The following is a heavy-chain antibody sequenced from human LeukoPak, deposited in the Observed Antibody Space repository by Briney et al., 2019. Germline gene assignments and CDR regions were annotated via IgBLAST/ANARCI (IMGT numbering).Heavy chain of an antibody. CDR2: IYYSGST. D-gene: IGHD3-3*01. J-gene: IGHJ4*02. V-gene: IGHV4-30-4*08. CDR3: ARVPPLRFLEWYRDY. Sequence: PSETLSLTCTVSGGSISSADYYWSWIRQPLGKGLEWIGYIYYSGSTNYNPSLKSRITMSLDTSKNQFSLKLSSVTAADTAMYYCARVPPLRFLEWYRDYWGQGTLVTVSS. CDR1: GGSISSADYY.